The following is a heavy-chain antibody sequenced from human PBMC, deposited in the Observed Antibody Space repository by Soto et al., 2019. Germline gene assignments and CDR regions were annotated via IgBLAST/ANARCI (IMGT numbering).Heavy chain of an antibody. Sequence: QVQLQESGPGLVKPSQTLSLTCTVSGGSISSGGYYWNWIRQHPGKGLEWIGYIYYSGNTYYNLSLKSRVTISVETSKNQFSLKVTSVTAADTAVYYCARGYSGFPTVFDYWGQGTLVTVSS. CDR2: IYYSGNT. D-gene: IGHD5-12*01. J-gene: IGHJ4*02. CDR1: GGSISSGGYY. V-gene: IGHV4-31*03. CDR3: ARGYSGFPTVFDY.